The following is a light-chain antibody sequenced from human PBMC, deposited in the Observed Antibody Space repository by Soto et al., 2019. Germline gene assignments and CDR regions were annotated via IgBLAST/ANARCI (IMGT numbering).Light chain of an antibody. J-gene: IGLJ1*01. CDR2: DVS. CDR3: GAWDESLNGYV. Sequence: QSALTQPRSVSGSPGQSVTISCTGTSSDVGGYNYVSWYQQHPGKAPKLMIYDVSKRPSGVPDRFSGSKSGNTASLAINGLQSGDEADYYCGAWDESLNGYVFGTGTKLTVL. V-gene: IGLV2-11*01. CDR1: SSDVGGYNY.